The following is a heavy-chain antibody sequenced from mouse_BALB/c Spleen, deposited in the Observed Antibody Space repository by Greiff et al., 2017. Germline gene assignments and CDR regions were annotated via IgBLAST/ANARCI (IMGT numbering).Heavy chain of an antibody. J-gene: IGHJ4*01. CDR1: GFSLTSYG. D-gene: IGHD2-14*01. CDR2: IWSGGST. CDR3: ARKGYDRDYYAMDY. V-gene: IGHV2-2*02. Sequence: VQLQQSGPGLVQPSQSLSITCTVSGFSLTSYGVHWVRQSPGKGLEWLGVIWSGGSTDYNAAFISRLSISKDNSKSQVFFKMNSLQANDTAIYYCARKGYDRDYYAMDYWGQGTSVTVSS.